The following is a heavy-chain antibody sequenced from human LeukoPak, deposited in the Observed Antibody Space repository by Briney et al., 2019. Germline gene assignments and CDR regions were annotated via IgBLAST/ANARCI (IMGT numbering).Heavy chain of an antibody. V-gene: IGHV3-30-3*01. Sequence: GGSLRLSCAASGFTFSSYALHWVRQAPGKGLEWVAVISYDGTNIDYADSVKGRFTISRDNAKNSLYLQMNSLRAEDTAVYYCARDYDILTGSSYEQGDAFDIWGQGTMVTVSS. D-gene: IGHD3-9*01. CDR3: ARDYDILTGSSYEQGDAFDI. J-gene: IGHJ3*02. CDR2: ISYDGTNI. CDR1: GFTFSSYA.